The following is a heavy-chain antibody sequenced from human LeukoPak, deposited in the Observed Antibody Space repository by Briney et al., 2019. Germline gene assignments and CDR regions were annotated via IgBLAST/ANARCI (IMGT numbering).Heavy chain of an antibody. CDR3: ARLKSTISSGWFDP. J-gene: IGHJ5*02. CDR2: INPNSGGT. Sequence: ASVNVSCKASGYTFTGYYMHWVRQAPGQGLEWMGWINPNSGGTSYAQKFQGRVTMTRDTSISTAYMELSRLRSDDTAVYYCARLKSTISSGWFDPWGQGTLVTVSS. V-gene: IGHV1-2*02. CDR1: GYTFTGYY. D-gene: IGHD6-6*01.